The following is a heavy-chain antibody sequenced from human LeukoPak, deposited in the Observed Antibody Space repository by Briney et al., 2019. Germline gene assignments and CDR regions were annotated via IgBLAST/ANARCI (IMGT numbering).Heavy chain of an antibody. D-gene: IGHD6-13*01. CDR3: AKAQQLVRYYFDY. CDR1: GFTFSSYA. V-gene: IGHV3-23*01. Sequence: RGSLRLSCAASGFTFSSYAMSWVRQAPGKGLEWVSAISGSGGSTYYADSVKGRFTISRDNSKNTLYLQMNSLRAEDTAVYYCAKAQQLVRYYFDYWGQGTLVTVSS. J-gene: IGHJ4*02. CDR2: ISGSGGST.